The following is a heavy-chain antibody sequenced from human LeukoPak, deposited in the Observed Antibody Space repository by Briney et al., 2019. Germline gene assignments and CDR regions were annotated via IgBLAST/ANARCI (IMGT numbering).Heavy chain of an antibody. CDR3: AKDDCTSTNCPAGFDP. J-gene: IGHJ5*02. CDR1: GFTFSSYP. CDR2: INGGNT. Sequence: GGSLRLSCAASGFTFSSYPMSWIRQPPGKGLEWVSGINGGNTYYADSVKGRFTISRDNSKNTLYLQMNSLRAEDTAVYYCAKDDCTSTNCPAGFDPWGQGTLVSVSS. D-gene: IGHD2-2*01. V-gene: IGHV3-23*01.